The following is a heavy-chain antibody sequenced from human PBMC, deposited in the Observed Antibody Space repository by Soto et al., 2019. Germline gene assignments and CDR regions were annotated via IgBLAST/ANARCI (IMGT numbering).Heavy chain of an antibody. V-gene: IGHV4-59*01. Sequence: PSETLSLTCTVSGGSISRYYWSWSRQPPGKGLEWIGYIYYSGSTNYNPSLKSRVTISVDTSKNQFSLKLSSVTAADTAVYYCARGDTIVGAPHYFDYWGQGTLVTVS. CDR2: IYYSGST. J-gene: IGHJ4*02. D-gene: IGHD1-26*01. CDR3: ARGDTIVGAPHYFDY. CDR1: GGSISRYY.